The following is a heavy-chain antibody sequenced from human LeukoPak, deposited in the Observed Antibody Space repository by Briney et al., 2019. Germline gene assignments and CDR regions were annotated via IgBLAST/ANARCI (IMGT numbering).Heavy chain of an antibody. D-gene: IGHD4/OR15-4a*01. CDR3: AKGYGESHFDD. CDR2: IRNVGTDK. J-gene: IGHJ4*02. Sequence: GGSLRLSCAASGFTFKGFGMHWVRQPPGKGLEWVAFIRNVGTDKYYADSVKGRFTISRDNSRNTLYLQLNSLTVDDMAVYYCAKGYGESHFDDWGQGTPVTVSS. CDR1: GFTFKGFG. V-gene: IGHV3-30*02.